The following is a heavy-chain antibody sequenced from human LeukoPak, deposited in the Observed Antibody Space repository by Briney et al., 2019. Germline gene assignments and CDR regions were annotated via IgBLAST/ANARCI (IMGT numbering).Heavy chain of an antibody. J-gene: IGHJ4*02. D-gene: IGHD3-22*01. CDR2: ISSGSSTI. V-gene: IGHV3-48*04. CDR3: AWGSGYYYNY. CDR1: GFILSSSN. Sequence: GGSLRRSCAASGFILSSSNMHWVRKAPGKGLEWVSYISSGSSTIYYAASEKGRFTISRDNAKSSLYLQMNSLSAEDTAVYYCAWGSGYYYNYWGQGTLVTVSS.